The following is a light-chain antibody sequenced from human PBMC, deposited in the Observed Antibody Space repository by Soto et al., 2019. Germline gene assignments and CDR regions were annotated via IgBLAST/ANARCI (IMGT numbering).Light chain of an antibody. CDR3: SSYTTTPTLGHV. J-gene: IGLJ1*01. CDR1: SSNIGAGYD. CDR2: GNS. Sequence: QSVLTQPPSVSGAPGQRVTISCTGSSSNIGAGYDVHWYQQLPGTAPKLLIYGNSNRPSGVPDRFSGSKSGTSASLAITGLQAEDEADYYCSSYTTTPTLGHVFGTGTKLTVL. V-gene: IGLV1-40*01.